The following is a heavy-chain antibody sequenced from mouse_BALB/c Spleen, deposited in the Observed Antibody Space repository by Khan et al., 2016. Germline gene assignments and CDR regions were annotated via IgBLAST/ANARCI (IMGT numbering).Heavy chain of an antibody. CDR1: GFNIKDTY. J-gene: IGHJ1*01. V-gene: IGHV14-3*02. CDR2: IDPANGNT. Sequence: VQLQQPGAELVKPGASVKLSCTASGFNIKDTYMHWVKQRPEQGLEWIGRIDPANGNTKYDPKFQGKATITADTSSNTAYLQLRSLTSEDTAVYYWARWDWYFEVWGAATTVTVAS. CDR3: ARWDWYFEV.